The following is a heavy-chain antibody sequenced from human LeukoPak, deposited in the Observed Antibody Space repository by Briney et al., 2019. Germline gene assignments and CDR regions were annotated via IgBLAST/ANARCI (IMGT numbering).Heavy chain of an antibody. J-gene: IGHJ4*02. Sequence: GASMKVSCKTSGYTFTAYYIHWLRQAPGQGLEWMGWMNPNSGGTKYAQAFQGRVTLTRDTSISTAYLELSSLTSDDTAVYFCARQGSNSSGWYPVDDWGQGTLVTVSS. D-gene: IGHD6-19*01. CDR1: GYTFTAYY. CDR2: MNPNSGGT. CDR3: ARQGSNSSGWYPVDD. V-gene: IGHV1-2*02.